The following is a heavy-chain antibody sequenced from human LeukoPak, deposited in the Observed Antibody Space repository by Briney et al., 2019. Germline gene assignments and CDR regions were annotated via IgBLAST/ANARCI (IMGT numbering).Heavy chain of an antibody. D-gene: IGHD5-18*01. CDR1: GFTFSSYG. V-gene: IGHV3-33*01. J-gene: IGHJ4*02. CDR3: ARGATAMVSFFCDY. Sequence: GRTLRLSCAASGFTFSSYGMHWVRQAPGKGLEWVAVIWYDGSNKYYADSVKGRFTISRDNSKNTLYLQMNSLRAEDTAVYYCARGATAMVSFFCDYWGQGTLVTVSS. CDR2: IWYDGSNK.